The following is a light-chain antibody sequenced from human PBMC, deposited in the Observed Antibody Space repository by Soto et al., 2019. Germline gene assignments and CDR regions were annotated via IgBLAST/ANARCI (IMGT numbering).Light chain of an antibody. CDR1: QSVSSSY. V-gene: IGKV3-20*01. Sequence: EIVLTQSPGTLSLSPGETATLSCRASQSVSSSYLAWYQQKPGQPPRLLIYGSFSRATGIPDRFSASGSGTDFTLTISRLEPEDFAVYSCQQYGGSPAFTFGPGTKVYLK. CDR3: QQYGGSPAFT. J-gene: IGKJ3*01. CDR2: GSF.